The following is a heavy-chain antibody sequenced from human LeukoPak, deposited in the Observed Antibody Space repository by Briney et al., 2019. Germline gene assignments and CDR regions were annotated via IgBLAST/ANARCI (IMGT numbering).Heavy chain of an antibody. D-gene: IGHD3-9*01. V-gene: IGHV4-39*07. Sequence: SETLSLTCTVSGGSISGYYWSWIRQPPGKGLEWIGSIYYSGSTYYNPSLKSRVTISVDTSKNQFSLKLSSVTAADTAVYYCAREGYDILTGSGVYWGQGTLVTVSS. CDR3: AREGYDILTGSGVY. J-gene: IGHJ4*02. CDR2: IYYSGST. CDR1: GGSISGYY.